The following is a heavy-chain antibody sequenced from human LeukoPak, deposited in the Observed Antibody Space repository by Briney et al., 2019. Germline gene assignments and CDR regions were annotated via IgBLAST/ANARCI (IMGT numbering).Heavy chain of an antibody. CDR1: GGSITSSSYY. CDR2: IYYSGST. Sequence: SETLSLTCTVSGGSITSSSYYWGWIRQPPGKGLEWIGSIYYSGSTYYNPSLKSRVTISVDTSKNQFSLKLSSVTAADTAVYYCARRVVRGLGGPGYYMDVWGKGTTVTISS. CDR3: ARRVVRGLGGPGYYMDV. V-gene: IGHV4-39*01. D-gene: IGHD3-10*01. J-gene: IGHJ6*03.